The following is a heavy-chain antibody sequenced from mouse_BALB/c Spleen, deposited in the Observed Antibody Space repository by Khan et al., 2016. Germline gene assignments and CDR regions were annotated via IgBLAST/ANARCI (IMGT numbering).Heavy chain of an antibody. CDR3: ARWDC. V-gene: IGHV9-3*02. CDR2: INTNTGES. Sequence: QVRLQQSGPELKKPGETVKISCKASGYTFTNYGMNWVKQAPGKGLKWVGWINTNTGESTYAEEFKGRFAFSLETSASTVYLQINNLKNEDTAIYCCARWDCWAQGTTLTVSS. J-gene: IGHJ2*01. D-gene: IGHD4-1*01. CDR1: GYTFTNYG.